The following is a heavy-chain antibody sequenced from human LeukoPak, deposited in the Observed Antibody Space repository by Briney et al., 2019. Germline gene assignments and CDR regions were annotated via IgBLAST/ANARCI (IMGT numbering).Heavy chain of an antibody. Sequence: SETLSLTCAVYGGSFSGYYWRWIRHPPGKGLEWMGEINHSGSTNYNPSLKSRVTISVDTSKNQFSLKLSSVTAADTAVYYCARVNLRTYSSSPHYWGQGTLVTVSS. J-gene: IGHJ4*02. CDR3: ARVNLRTYSSSPHY. V-gene: IGHV4-34*01. CDR1: GGSFSGYY. D-gene: IGHD6-6*01. CDR2: INHSGST.